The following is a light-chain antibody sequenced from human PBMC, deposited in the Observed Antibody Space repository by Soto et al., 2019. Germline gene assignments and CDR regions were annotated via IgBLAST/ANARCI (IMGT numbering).Light chain of an antibody. CDR2: KVS. CDR3: QQSYSSPLT. CDR1: QSLVHSDGNAY. J-gene: IGKJ4*01. Sequence: DVVKTQSPLSLPVTLGQPASISCRSIQSLVHSDGNAYLNWFQQRPGQSPRRLIYKVSKRDSGVPSRFSGSGSGTDFTLTISSLQPEDFATYYCQQSYSSPLTFGGGTKVDI. V-gene: IGKV2-30*02.